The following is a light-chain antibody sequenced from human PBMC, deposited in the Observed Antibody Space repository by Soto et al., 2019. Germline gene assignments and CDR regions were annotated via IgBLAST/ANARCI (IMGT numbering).Light chain of an antibody. CDR2: GAS. CDR1: QSVSSSY. Sequence: EIVLTQSPATLSLSPGERATLSCRASQSVSSSYLAWYQQKPGQAPRLLIYGASSRATGIPDRFSGSGSGTDLTLTISRLEPEDFAVYYCQQYEGTFGQGTKVDIK. J-gene: IGKJ1*01. V-gene: IGKV3-20*01. CDR3: QQYEGT.